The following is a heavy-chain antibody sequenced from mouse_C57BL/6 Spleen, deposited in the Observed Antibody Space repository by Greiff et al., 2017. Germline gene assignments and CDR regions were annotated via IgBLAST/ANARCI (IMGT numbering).Heavy chain of an antibody. CDR1: GFNIKDDY. CDR2: IDPENGDT. CDR3: NKGQSRYYAMDY. D-gene: IGHD6-1*01. Sequence: VQLQQSGAELVRPGASVKLSCTASGFNIKDDYMHWVKQRPEQGLEWIGWIDPENGDTEYASKFQGKATITADTSSNTAYLQLSSLTSDDTAVYYCNKGQSRYYAMDYWGQGNSVTVSS. J-gene: IGHJ4*01. V-gene: IGHV14-4*01.